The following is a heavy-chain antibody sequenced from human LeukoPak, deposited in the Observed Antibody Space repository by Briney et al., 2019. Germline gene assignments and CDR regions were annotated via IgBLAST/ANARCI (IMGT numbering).Heavy chain of an antibody. CDR2: ISTSSSYI. CDR1: GFTFSSYS. V-gene: IGHV3-21*01. D-gene: IGHD3-10*01. CDR3: ASKKIWFGEFLT. J-gene: IGHJ4*02. Sequence: PGGSLRLSCAASGFTFSSYSMNWVRQAPGKGLEWVSSISTSSSYIYYADSVKGRFTISRDNARNSLYLQLNSLRAEDTAVYYCASKKIWFGEFLTWGQGTLVTVSS.